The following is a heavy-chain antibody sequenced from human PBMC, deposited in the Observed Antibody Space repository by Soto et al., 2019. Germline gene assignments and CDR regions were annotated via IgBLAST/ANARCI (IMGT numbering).Heavy chain of an antibody. CDR1: GFTVSSRY. CDR2: VWRGGTT. CDR3: VRDHGWSPDLLDY. V-gene: IGHV3-53*01. J-gene: IGHJ4*02. Sequence: PGGSLRLSCAASGFTVSSRYMGWVRQAPGKGLEWVSVVWRGGTTYYADSVQGRFTISRDNSRNSVYLEMNSLRAEDTAVYYCVRDHGWSPDLLDYWGQGALVTVSS. D-gene: IGHD6-19*01.